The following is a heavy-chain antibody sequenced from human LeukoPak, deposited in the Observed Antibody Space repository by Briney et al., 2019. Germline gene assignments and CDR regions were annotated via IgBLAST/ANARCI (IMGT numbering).Heavy chain of an antibody. CDR1: GGSISSYY. D-gene: IGHD5-18*01. Sequence: PSETLSLTCTVSGGSISSYYWSWIRQPPGKGLEWIGYIYYSGSTNYNPSLKSRVTISVDTSKNQFSLKLSSVTAADTAVYYCARGLRQLWFKANWFDPWGQGTLVTVSS. V-gene: IGHV4-59*01. J-gene: IGHJ5*02. CDR2: IYYSGST. CDR3: ARGLRQLWFKANWFDP.